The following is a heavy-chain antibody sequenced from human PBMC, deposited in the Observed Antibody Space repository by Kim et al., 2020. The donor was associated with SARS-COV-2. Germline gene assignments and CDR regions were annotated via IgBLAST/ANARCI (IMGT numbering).Heavy chain of an antibody. V-gene: IGHV3-23*01. J-gene: IGHJ4*02. CDR3: AKATKQGYYFDY. Sequence: YYADPGKGRFTISRDNSKNTLYLQMNRLRAEDTAVYYCAKATKQGYYFDYWGQGTLVTVSS.